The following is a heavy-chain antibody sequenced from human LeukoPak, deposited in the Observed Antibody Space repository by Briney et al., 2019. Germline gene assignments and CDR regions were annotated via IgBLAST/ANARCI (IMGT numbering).Heavy chain of an antibody. Sequence: GGSLRLSCTGSGFTFRHYAMSWVRQAPGKGLEWVAFIRSKTQGGTTEYGTSVKDRFTVSRDDSKNTAYLQMNSLKIEDTAIYYCTRDENDDFMSADIQEWGQGTLVTVSS. D-gene: IGHD4-17*01. CDR1: GFTFRHYA. V-gene: IGHV3-49*04. J-gene: IGHJ1*01. CDR3: TRDENDDFMSADIQE. CDR2: IRSKTQGGTT.